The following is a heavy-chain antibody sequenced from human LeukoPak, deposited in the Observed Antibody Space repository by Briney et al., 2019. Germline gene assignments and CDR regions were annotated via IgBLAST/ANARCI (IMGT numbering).Heavy chain of an antibody. D-gene: IGHD3-22*01. CDR1: GGSISSYY. V-gene: IGHV4-59*01. Sequence: SETLSLTCTVSGGSISSYYWSWIRQPPGKGLEWIGYIYYSGSTNYNPSLKSRVTISVDTSKNQFSLKLSSVTAADTAVYYCARHYYDSSGYYYSFGPRDAFDIWGQGTMVTVSS. CDR3: ARHYYDSSGYYYSFGPRDAFDI. CDR2: IYYSGST. J-gene: IGHJ3*02.